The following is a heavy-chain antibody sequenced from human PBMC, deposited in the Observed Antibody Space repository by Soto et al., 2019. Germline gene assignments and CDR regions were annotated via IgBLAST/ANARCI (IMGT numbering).Heavy chain of an antibody. J-gene: IGHJ5*02. V-gene: IGHV3-15*07. Sequence: PGGSLRLSCAASGFTFSNAWMNWVRQAPGKGLEWVGRIKSKTDGGTTDYAAPVKGRFTISRDDSKNTLYLQMNSLKTEDTAVYYCTTDPHPNYVYDSSGYYPPSWGQGTLVTVSS. D-gene: IGHD3-22*01. CDR3: TTDPHPNYVYDSSGYYPPS. CDR1: GFTFSNAW. CDR2: IKSKTDGGTT.